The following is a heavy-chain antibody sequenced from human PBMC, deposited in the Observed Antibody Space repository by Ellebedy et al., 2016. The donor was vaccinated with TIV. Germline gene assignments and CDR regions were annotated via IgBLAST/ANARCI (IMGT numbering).Heavy chain of an antibody. CDR3: AKGRRRGVTTNFDY. J-gene: IGHJ4*02. V-gene: IGHV3-30*02. CDR1: GFTFSSYA. Sequence: PGGSLRLSCAASGFTFSSYAMRWVRQSPGRGLEWVAFIRYDGSNKYYADSVKGRFTISRDNSKNTLYLQMNSLRAEDKAVYYCAKGRRRGVTTNFDYWGQGTLVTVSS. CDR2: IRYDGSNK. D-gene: IGHD4-17*01.